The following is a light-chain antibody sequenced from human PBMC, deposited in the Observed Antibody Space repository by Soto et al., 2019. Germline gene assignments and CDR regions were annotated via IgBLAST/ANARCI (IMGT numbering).Light chain of an antibody. V-gene: IGKV1-5*03. J-gene: IGKJ1*01. CDR3: QQYNSYPGT. CDR1: QSISSW. CDR2: KAS. Sequence: DIQKTQSPSTLSASVGDRVTITCRASQSISSWLAWYQQKPGKAPKVLIYKASSLESGVPSRFSGSGSGTEFTLTISSLQPDDFATYYCQQYNSYPGTFGQGTKVEIK.